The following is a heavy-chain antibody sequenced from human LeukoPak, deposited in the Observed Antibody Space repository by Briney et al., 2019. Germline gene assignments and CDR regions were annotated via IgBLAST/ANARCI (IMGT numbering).Heavy chain of an antibody. CDR2: INHSGST. D-gene: IGHD3-3*01. CDR1: GGSYSGYY. Sequence: SETLSLTCAVYGGSYSGYYWSWIRQPPGKGLEWIGEINHSGSTNYNPSLKSRVTISVDTSKNQFSLKLSSVTAADTAVYYCARGGYDFWSGYYSGNWFDPWGQGTLVTVSS. V-gene: IGHV4-34*01. J-gene: IGHJ5*02. CDR3: ARGGYDFWSGYYSGNWFDP.